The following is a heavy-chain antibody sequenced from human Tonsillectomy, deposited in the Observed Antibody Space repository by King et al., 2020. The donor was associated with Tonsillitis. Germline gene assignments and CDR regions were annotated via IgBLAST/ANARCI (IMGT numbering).Heavy chain of an antibody. Sequence: QLVQSGGGLVKPGGSLRLSCAASGFTFSSYSMNWVRQAPGKGLEWVSSIRSSSSYISYADSVKGRFAISRDNAKNSLYLQMNSLRAEDTAVYYCARHGSYSGAFDIWGQGTMVTVSS. CDR2: IRSSSSYI. CDR1: GFTFSSYS. V-gene: IGHV3-21*01. CDR3: ARHGSYSGAFDI. J-gene: IGHJ3*02. D-gene: IGHD1-26*01.